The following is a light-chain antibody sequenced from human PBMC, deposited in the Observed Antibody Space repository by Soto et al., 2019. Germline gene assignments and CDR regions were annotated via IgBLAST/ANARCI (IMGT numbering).Light chain of an antibody. CDR1: SSNIGAGYD. CDR3: QSYESSLSGWV. J-gene: IGLJ3*02. Sequence: QSVPTQPPSVSGAPGQRVTISCTGSSSNIGAGYDVHWYQQLPGTAPKLLIYGNSNRPSGVPDRFSGSKSGTSASLAITGHQAEYEADYYCQSYESSLSGWVFGGGTKLTVL. V-gene: IGLV1-40*01. CDR2: GNS.